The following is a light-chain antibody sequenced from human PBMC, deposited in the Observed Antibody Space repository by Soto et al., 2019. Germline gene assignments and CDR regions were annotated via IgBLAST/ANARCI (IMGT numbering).Light chain of an antibody. J-gene: IGKJ4*01. CDR2: DAS. V-gene: IGKV3-11*01. CDR3: QQRSSWPLT. CDR1: QSVTKS. Sequence: EIVLTQSPATLSLSPGERATLSCRASQSVTKSLAWYQHKPGQAPRLLIYDASNRATGIPARFSGSGSGTDFTLTISGLEPEDFAVYYCQQRSSWPLTFGGGTKVEIK.